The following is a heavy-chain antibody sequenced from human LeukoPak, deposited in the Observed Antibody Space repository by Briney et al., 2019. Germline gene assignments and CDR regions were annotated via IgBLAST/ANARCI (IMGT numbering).Heavy chain of an antibody. J-gene: IGHJ4*02. CDR2: IFPNGNT. CDR3: ARATPVYGDFDF. CDR1: GLAASDNY. D-gene: IGHD4-17*01. V-gene: IGHV3-53*01. Sequence: GGSLSLSCALSGLAASDNYLSWGRQAPGQGLERVSVIFPNGNTYSADFVQGRFSISRDKSTNTLFLDMSSLTTDDTAIYFCARATPVYGDFDFWGQGTLVSVSS.